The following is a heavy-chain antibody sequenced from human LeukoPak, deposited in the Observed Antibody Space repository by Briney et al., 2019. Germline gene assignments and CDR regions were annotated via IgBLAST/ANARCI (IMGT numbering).Heavy chain of an antibody. V-gene: IGHV3-21*04. CDR3: AKVRGYSSGWFPGELDY. D-gene: IGHD6-19*01. J-gene: IGHJ4*02. CDR1: GFTFSSYS. Sequence: TGGSLRLSCAASGFTFSSYSMNWVRQAPGKGLEWVSSISSSSSYIYYADSVKGRFTISRDNAKNSLYLQMNSLRAEDTAVYYCAKVRGYSSGWFPGELDYWGQGTLVTVSS. CDR2: ISSSSSYI.